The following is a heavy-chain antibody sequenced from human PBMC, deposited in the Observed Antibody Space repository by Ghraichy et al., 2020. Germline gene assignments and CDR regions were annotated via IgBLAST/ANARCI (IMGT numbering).Heavy chain of an antibody. V-gene: IGHV4-61*01. Sequence: SETPSLTCTVSGGSVSSDTYYWSWIRQPPGKGPEWIGHIYYSGSTNYNPSLKSRVTILVDTSKNQFSLKLSSVTAADTAVYYCARGVKVGANCWFDPWGQGTLVTVSS. CDR3: ARGVKVGANCWFDP. J-gene: IGHJ5*02. CDR2: IYYSGST. CDR1: GGSVSSDTYY. D-gene: IGHD1-26*01.